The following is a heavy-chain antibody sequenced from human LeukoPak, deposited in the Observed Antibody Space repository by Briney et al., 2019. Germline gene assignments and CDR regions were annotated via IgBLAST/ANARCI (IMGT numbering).Heavy chain of an antibody. CDR3: ARGSSGYNVFDM. V-gene: IGHV4-59*08. Sequence: SETLSLTCNVSGGSISSYYWTWIRQPPGNGPEWLGHIYYSGSTTYKPSRKSRFPISVDTSKNQFSLNLSAATAADTAVYYCARGSSGYNVFDMWGRGTMVTVSS. D-gene: IGHD3-22*01. J-gene: IGHJ3*02. CDR2: IYYSGST. CDR1: GGSISSYY.